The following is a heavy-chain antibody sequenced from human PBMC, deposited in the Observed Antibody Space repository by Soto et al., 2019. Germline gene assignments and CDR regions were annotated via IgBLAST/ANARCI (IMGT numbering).Heavy chain of an antibody. CDR3: ARGCAGELRRCVFDY. Sequence: GASVKVSCKASGGTFSSYAISWVRQAPGQGLEWMGGIIPIFGTANYAQKFQGRVTITADESTSTAYMELSSLRSEDTAVYYCARGCAGELRRCVFDYWGQGTLVTVSS. J-gene: IGHJ4*02. D-gene: IGHD3-10*01. CDR1: GGTFSSYA. V-gene: IGHV1-69*13. CDR2: IIPIFGTA.